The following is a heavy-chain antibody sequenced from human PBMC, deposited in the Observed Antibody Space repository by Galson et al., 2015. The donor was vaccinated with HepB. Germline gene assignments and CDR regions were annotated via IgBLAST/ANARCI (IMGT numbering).Heavy chain of an antibody. V-gene: IGHV1-18*01. D-gene: IGHD6-6*01. CDR3: ARVEAARNSYYYGMDV. J-gene: IGHJ6*02. Sequence: SVKVSCKASGYTFSNYGITWVRQAPGQGLEWMGWISAYNGYSNSAQHFQGRVTMTTDTSTSTVYLELRSLRSDDTAVYYCARVEAARNSYYYGMDVWGQGTTVTVSS. CDR1: GYTFSNYG. CDR2: ISAYNGYS.